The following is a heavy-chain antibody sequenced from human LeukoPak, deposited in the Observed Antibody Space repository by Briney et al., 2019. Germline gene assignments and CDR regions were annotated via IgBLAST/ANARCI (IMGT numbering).Heavy chain of an antibody. CDR1: GFTFSSYS. Sequence: GGSLRLSCAASGFTFSSYSMNWVRQAPGKGLEWVSSISSSSSYIYYADSVKGRFTISRDNAKNSLYLQMNSLRAEDTAVYYCARDLLTMVRGVIIHWGQGTLVTVSS. CDR3: ARDLLTMVRGVIIH. CDR2: ISSSSSYI. J-gene: IGHJ4*02. V-gene: IGHV3-21*01. D-gene: IGHD3-10*01.